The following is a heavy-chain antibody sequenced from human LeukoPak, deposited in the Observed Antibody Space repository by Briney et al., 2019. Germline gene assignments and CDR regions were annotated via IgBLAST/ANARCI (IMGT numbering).Heavy chain of an antibody. J-gene: IGHJ4*02. CDR2: ISSSSSSYI. V-gene: IGHV3-21*01. CDR3: ARDFRGMDSSSWYLFDY. CDR1: GFTFSSYS. D-gene: IGHD6-13*01. Sequence: GGSLRLSCAASGFTFSSYSMNWVRQAPGKGLEWVSSISSSSSSYIYYADSVKGRFTISRDNAKNSLYLQMNSLSAEDTAVYYCARDFRGMDSSSWYLFDYWGQGTLVTVSS.